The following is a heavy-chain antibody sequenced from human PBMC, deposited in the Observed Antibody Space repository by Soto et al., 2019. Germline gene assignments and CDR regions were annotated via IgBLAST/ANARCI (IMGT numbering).Heavy chain of an antibody. V-gene: IGHV3-48*03. CDR1: GFTFSSHE. D-gene: IGHD2-21*02. CDR3: VSPSDWPDY. CDR2: INSRATTI. Sequence: EVQLVESGGGLVQPGGSLRLSCAASGFTFSSHEMNWVRQAPGKGLEWVSYINSRATTIYYADSVKGRFTVSRDNAKNSLFLQMNSLRAEDTGVYYCVSPSDWPDYWGQGTPVTVSS. J-gene: IGHJ4*02.